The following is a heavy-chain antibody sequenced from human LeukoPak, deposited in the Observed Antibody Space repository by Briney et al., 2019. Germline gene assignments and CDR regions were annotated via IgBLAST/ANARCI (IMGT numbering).Heavy chain of an antibody. D-gene: IGHD4-17*01. CDR2: IKQDGIEK. Sequence: PGGPLRLSCVASGFTFSSYWMSWVRQAPGKGLEWVATIKQDGIEKFYVDSVKGRFTISRDNAKNSLYLQMNSLRAEDTALYYCAKGELRSYGDYPYFDYWGQGTLVTVSS. J-gene: IGHJ4*02. CDR3: AKGELRSYGDYPYFDY. V-gene: IGHV3-7*03. CDR1: GFTFSSYW.